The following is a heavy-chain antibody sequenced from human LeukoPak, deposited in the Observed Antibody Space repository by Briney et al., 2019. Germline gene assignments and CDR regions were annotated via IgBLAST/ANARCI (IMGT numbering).Heavy chain of an antibody. V-gene: IGHV4-59*01. D-gene: IGHD1-1*01. J-gene: IGHJ5*01. CDR1: GGSISAYC. CDR2: IHYNGND. Sequence: SETLSLTCAVSGGSISAYCGSWIRQPPGKGLEWVGYIHYNGNDNYNPSLKSRVAISVDTSKNQYSLKVRSVTAADAAVYYCSREGTAGTNLNWFDSWGQGTLVTVSS. CDR3: SREGTAGTNLNWFDS.